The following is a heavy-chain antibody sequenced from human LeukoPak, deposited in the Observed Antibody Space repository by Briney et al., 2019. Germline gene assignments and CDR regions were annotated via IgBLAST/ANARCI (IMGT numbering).Heavy chain of an antibody. V-gene: IGHV4-39*01. J-gene: IGHJ4*02. CDR1: GGSISSSSYY. D-gene: IGHD3-22*01. CDR3: ASSNRYYYDSSGYYYPPFDY. Sequence: SETLSLTCTVSGGSISSSSYYWGWIRQPPGKGLEWIGSIYYSGSTYYNPSLKSRVTISVDTSKNQFSLKLSSETAADTAVYYCASSNRYYYDSSGYYYPPFDYWGQGTLVTVSS. CDR2: IYYSGST.